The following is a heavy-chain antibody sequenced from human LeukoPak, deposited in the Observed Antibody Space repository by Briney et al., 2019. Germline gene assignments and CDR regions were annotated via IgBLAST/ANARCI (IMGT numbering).Heavy chain of an antibody. CDR1: DDSFSSHY. D-gene: IGHD4-17*01. J-gene: IGHJ3*02. CDR2: ISYIGST. CDR3: ARDLVTVTKGFDI. V-gene: IGHV4-59*11. Sequence: SETLSLTCAVSDDSFSSHYWTWIRQPPGKGLEWIGYISYIGSTNYNPSFKSRVTISIDTSKNQFSLQLTSVTAADTAVYYCARDLVTVTKGFDIWGQGTMVSVSS.